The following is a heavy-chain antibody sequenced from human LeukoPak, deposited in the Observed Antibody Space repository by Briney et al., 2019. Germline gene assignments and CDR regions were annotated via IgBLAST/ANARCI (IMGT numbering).Heavy chain of an antibody. CDR3: ARHGPGIAVADYYFDY. D-gene: IGHD6-19*01. CDR2: IYYSGST. V-gene: IGHV4-59*01. J-gene: IGHJ4*02. CDR1: GGSFSGYY. Sequence: SETLSLTCAVYGGSFSGYYWSWIRQPPGKGLEWIGYIYYSGSTNYNPSLKSRVTISVDTSKNQFSLKLSSVTAADTAVYYCARHGPGIAVADYYFDYWGQGTLVTVSS.